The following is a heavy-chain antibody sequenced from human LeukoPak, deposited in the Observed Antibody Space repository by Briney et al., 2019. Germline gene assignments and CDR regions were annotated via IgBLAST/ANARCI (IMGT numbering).Heavy chain of an antibody. Sequence: RGESLKISCKGSGYSFTSYWIGWVRQMPGKGLEWMGIIYPGDSDTRYSPSFQGQVTISADKSISTAYLQWSSLKASDTAIYYCARRRDLYSGSYYPFDYWGQGTLVTVSS. V-gene: IGHV5-51*01. J-gene: IGHJ4*02. CDR1: GYSFTSYW. CDR2: IYPGDSDT. CDR3: ARRRDLYSGSYYPFDY. D-gene: IGHD1-26*01.